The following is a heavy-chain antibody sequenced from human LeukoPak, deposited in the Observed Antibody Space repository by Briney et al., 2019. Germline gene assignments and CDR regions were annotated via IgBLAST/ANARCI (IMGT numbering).Heavy chain of an antibody. V-gene: IGHV4-34*01. Sequence: SETLSLTCAVYGGSFSGYYWSWIRQPPGKGLEWIGEINHSGSTNYNPSLKSRVTMSVDTSKNQFSLELSSVTAADTAVYYCARGARGYSYGWGQGTLVTVSS. J-gene: IGHJ4*02. CDR3: ARGARGYSYG. D-gene: IGHD5-18*01. CDR2: INHSGST. CDR1: GGSFSGYY.